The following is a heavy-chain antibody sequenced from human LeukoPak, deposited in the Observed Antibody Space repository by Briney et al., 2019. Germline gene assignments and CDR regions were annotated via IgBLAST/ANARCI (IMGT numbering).Heavy chain of an antibody. CDR2: VTTAGTNT. V-gene: IGHV3-23*01. Sequence: GRSLRLSCTVSGFTFNNFAMTWVRQPPGKGLEWVSTVTTAGTNTDYADSVKDRFTIFRDNSENTLYLQMNSLRAEDTAVYFCAKARSSWAGYFDYWGQGTLVTVSS. J-gene: IGHJ4*02. CDR3: AKARSSWAGYFDY. D-gene: IGHD6-13*01. CDR1: GFTFNNFA.